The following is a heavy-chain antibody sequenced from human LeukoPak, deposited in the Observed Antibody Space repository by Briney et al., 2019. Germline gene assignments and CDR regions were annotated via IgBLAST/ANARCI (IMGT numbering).Heavy chain of an antibody. Sequence: GASVKVSCKASGYTFTSYSINWVRQAPGQGLEWMGWISTYNGNTNCAQKLQGRVTMTTDTSTSTAYMELRSLRSDDTAVYYCAKDRWRDGSSSFDNWGQGTPVTVSS. CDR2: ISTYNGNT. J-gene: IGHJ4*02. CDR1: GYTFTSYS. V-gene: IGHV1-18*01. D-gene: IGHD6-6*01. CDR3: AKDRWRDGSSSFDN.